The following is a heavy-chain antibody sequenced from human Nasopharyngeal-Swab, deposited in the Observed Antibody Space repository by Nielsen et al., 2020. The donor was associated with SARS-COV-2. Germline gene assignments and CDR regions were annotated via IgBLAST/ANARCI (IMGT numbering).Heavy chain of an antibody. Sequence: GESLKISCAASGFTFSSYGMHWVRQAPGKGLEWVAVISYDGSNKYYADSVKGRFTISRDNSKNTLYLQMNSLRAEDTAVYYCAKEGIAVAAGSWSDPWGQGTLVTVSS. CDR2: ISYDGSNK. CDR3: AKEGIAVAAGSWSDP. J-gene: IGHJ5*02. V-gene: IGHV3-30*18. CDR1: GFTFSSYG. D-gene: IGHD6-19*01.